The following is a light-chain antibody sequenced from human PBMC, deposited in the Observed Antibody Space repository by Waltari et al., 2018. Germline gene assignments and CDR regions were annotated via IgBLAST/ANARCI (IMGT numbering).Light chain of an antibody. CDR1: SGHSSNV. V-gene: IGLV4-69*01. J-gene: IGLJ3*02. Sequence: QLVLTQSPSASASLGASVKLTCTLSSGHSSNVIAWHQQQPEKGPRFLMKVNSDGSQSKGDKIPDRFSGSSSGAEHYLTISSLQSGDEADYYCQTGGHGTWVFGGGTKLTVL. CDR2: VNSDGSQ. CDR3: QTGGHGTWV.